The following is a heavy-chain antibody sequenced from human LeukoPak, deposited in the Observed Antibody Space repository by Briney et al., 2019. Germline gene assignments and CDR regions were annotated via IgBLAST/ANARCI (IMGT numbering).Heavy chain of an antibody. V-gene: IGHV3-23*01. CDR2: ISGSGGST. CDR3: AKLNDFWSGPPDY. J-gene: IGHJ4*02. Sequence: PGGSLRLSCAASGLTFSSYAMSWVRQAPGKGLEWVSAISGSGGSTYYADSVKGRFTISRDNSKNTLYLQMNSLRAEDTAVYYCAKLNDFWSGPPDYWGQGTLVTVSS. CDR1: GLTFSSYA. D-gene: IGHD3-3*01.